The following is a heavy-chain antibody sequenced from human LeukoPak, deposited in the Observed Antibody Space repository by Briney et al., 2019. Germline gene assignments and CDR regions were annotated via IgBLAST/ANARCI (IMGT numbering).Heavy chain of an antibody. CDR2: ISSTSSYK. Sequence: GGSLILSCAASGFTFNIYSMSWVRQAPGKGLEWVSSISSTSSYKYYADSLKGRFTISRDNAKDSLFLQMNSLRAEDTAVYFCVRDQYCGGDCYSDYYYGMDVWGQGTTVIVSS. J-gene: IGHJ6*02. V-gene: IGHV3-21*01. CDR1: GFTFNIYS. D-gene: IGHD2-21*02. CDR3: VRDQYCGGDCYSDYYYGMDV.